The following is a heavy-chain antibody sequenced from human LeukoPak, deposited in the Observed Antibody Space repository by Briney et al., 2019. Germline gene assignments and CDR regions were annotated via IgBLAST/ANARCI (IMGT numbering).Heavy chain of an antibody. D-gene: IGHD5-24*01. CDR3: AVATIKDYFDY. CDR1: GFTFSSYE. J-gene: IGHJ4*02. V-gene: IGHV3-48*03. Sequence: GALRLSCAASGFTFSSYEMNWVRQAPRKGLEWVSYISSSGSTIYYADSVKGRFTISRDNAKNSLYLQMNSLRAEDTAVYYCAVATIKDYFDYWGQGTLVTVSS. CDR2: ISSSGSTI.